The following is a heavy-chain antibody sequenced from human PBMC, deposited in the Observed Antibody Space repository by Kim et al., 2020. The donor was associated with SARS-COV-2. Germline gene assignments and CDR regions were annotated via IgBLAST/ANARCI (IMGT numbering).Heavy chain of an antibody. CDR1: GFTFRTYW. V-gene: IGHV3-74*01. Sequence: GGSLRLSCAASGFTFRTYWMHWVRQVPGKGLVWVSRINDDGSVTTYADSVKGRFTISTDNSKNMMYLQMNSLRAEDTAVYYCTRDPDYSKGASFDYW. J-gene: IGHJ4*01. CDR3: TRDPDYSKGASFDY. CDR2: INDDGSVT. D-gene: IGHD4-4*01.